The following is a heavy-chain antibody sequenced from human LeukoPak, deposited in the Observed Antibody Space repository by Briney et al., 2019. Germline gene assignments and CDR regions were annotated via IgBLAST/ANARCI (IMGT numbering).Heavy chain of an antibody. Sequence: PSETLSLTCTVSGGAISGYYLNWIRQPPGKGLEWIGHIHYSGSTNYNPSLRSRVTILVDTSKNQFSLELTSVTAADTAVYYCARLGFCSGGRCLNDYWGQGTLVTVSS. D-gene: IGHD2-15*01. J-gene: IGHJ4*02. CDR2: IHYSGST. CDR1: GGAISGYY. V-gene: IGHV4-59*12. CDR3: ARLGFCSGGRCLNDY.